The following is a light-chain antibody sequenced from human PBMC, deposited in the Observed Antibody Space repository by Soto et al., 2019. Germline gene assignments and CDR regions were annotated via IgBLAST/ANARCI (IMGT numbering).Light chain of an antibody. Sequence: EIVLTQSPATLSLSPGERATLSCRASQSVSSYLAWYQQKPGQAPRLLIYDASNRAPGIPARFSGSGSGTDFTLTISSLEPEDFAVYYCQQRSNWRSGVTFGQGTKVEIK. CDR3: QQRSNWRSGVT. J-gene: IGKJ1*01. CDR2: DAS. CDR1: QSVSSY. V-gene: IGKV3-11*01.